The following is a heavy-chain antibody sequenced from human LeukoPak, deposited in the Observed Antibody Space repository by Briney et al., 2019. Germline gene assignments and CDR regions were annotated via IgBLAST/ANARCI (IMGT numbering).Heavy chain of an antibody. J-gene: IGHJ5*02. CDR2: IYYSGST. Sequence: PSETLSLTCTVSGGSISSSSYYWGWLRQPPGKGLEWIGSIYYSGSTYYNPSLKSRVTISVDTSKNQFSLKLSSVTAADTAVYYCARSLWGGLNWFDRWGEGTLVTVSS. V-gene: IGHV4-39*07. D-gene: IGHD3-16*01. CDR1: GGSISSSSYY. CDR3: ARSLWGGLNWFDR.